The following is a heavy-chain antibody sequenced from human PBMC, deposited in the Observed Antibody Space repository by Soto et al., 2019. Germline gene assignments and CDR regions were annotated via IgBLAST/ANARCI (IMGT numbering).Heavy chain of an antibody. V-gene: IGHV3-23*01. CDR2: ISGSGGST. J-gene: IGHJ3*01. Sequence: GGSLRLSFAASGFTFSSYAMSWGRQAPGQGLEWVSAISGSGGSTYYSDSVKGRFTISRDNSKNTLYLQMNSLRAEDTAVYYCAIDPRLVLNVPVFTDAYALSGHGTM. CDR1: GFTFSSYA. CDR3: AIDPRLVLNVPVFTDAYAL. D-gene: IGHD3-9*01.